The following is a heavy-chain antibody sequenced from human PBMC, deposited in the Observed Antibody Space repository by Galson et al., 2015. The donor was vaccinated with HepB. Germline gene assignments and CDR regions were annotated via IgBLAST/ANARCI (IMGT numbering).Heavy chain of an antibody. CDR3: AKSVDGDSGRGFYDFWSGYYTGIL. D-gene: IGHD3-3*01. J-gene: IGHJ4*02. CDR2: ISYDGSNK. CDR1: GFTFSSYG. Sequence: SLRLSCAASGFTFSSYGMHWVRQAPGKGLKWVAVISYDGSNKYYADSVKGRFTISRDNSKNTLYLQMNSLRAEDTAVYYCAKSVDGDSGRGFYDFWSGYYTGILWGQGTLVTVSS. V-gene: IGHV3-30*18.